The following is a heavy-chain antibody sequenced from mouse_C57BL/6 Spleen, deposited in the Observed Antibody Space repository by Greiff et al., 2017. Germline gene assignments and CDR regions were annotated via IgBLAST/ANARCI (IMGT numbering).Heavy chain of an antibody. CDR1: GFTFSSYT. CDR3: ARQESNYFDY. V-gene: IGHV5-9*01. D-gene: IGHD5-1*01. J-gene: IGHJ2*01. CDR2: ISGGGGNT. Sequence: EVKLMESGGGLVKPGGSLKLSCAASGFTFSSYTMSWVRQTPETRLEWVATISGGGGNTYYPDSVKGRFAISRDNAKNTLYLQMSSLRTEDTALYYCARQESNYFDYWGQGTTRTVAS.